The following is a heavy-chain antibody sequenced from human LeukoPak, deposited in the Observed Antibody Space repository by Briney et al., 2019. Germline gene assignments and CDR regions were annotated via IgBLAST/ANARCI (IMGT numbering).Heavy chain of an antibody. CDR3: ARDQQDVVVLDV. D-gene: IGHD2-15*01. Sequence: GGSLRLSCAASGFTFSSYWMHWVRQAPGKGLVWVSRINTDGSSTSYADSVKGRFTISRDNAKNTLYLQMNSLRAEDTAVYYCARDQQDVVVLDVWGKGTTVTVSS. J-gene: IGHJ6*04. CDR2: INTDGSST. V-gene: IGHV3-74*01. CDR1: GFTFSSYW.